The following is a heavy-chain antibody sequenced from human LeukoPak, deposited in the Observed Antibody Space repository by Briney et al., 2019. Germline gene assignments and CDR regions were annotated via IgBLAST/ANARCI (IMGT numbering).Heavy chain of an antibody. CDR3: AKGAYDYIEMGYFDY. Sequence: GGSLRLSCTASGFTASSKYMSWVRQASGKGLEWVSFIRSDATTAYPDSAQGRFTISRDNSKKTLYLQMNSLRAEDTAVYYCAKGAYDYIEMGYFDYWGQGALVTVSS. V-gene: IGHV3-53*01. J-gene: IGHJ4*02. D-gene: IGHD5-12*01. CDR2: IRSDATT. CDR1: GFTASSKY.